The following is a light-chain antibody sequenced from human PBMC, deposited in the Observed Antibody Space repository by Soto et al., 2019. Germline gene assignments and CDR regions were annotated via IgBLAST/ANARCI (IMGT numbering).Light chain of an antibody. V-gene: IGKV3-15*01. CDR2: GAS. CDR1: QSVSSN. CDR3: QQYNNWPPT. J-gene: IGKJ1*01. Sequence: TVLTQSPGTLSLSLGERATLSCRASQSVSSNLAWYQQKPGQAPRLLIYGASTRATGIPARFSGSGSGTEFTLTISSLQSEDFAVYYCQQYNNWPPTFGQGTKVDIK.